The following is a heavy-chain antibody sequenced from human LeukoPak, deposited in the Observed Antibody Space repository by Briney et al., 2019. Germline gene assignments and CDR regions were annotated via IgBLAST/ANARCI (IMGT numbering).Heavy chain of an antibody. Sequence: GGSLRHSCAASGFTVSGNYVTWVRQAPGKGLEWVSVIYTGGGTYYADSVKGRFTLSRDNSKNTLYLQMNSLRAEDTAMYYCARENGDYYAFDIWGQGTMVTVSS. V-gene: IGHV3-53*01. CDR1: GFTVSGNY. CDR3: ARENGDYYAFDI. D-gene: IGHD4-17*01. J-gene: IGHJ3*02. CDR2: IYTGGGT.